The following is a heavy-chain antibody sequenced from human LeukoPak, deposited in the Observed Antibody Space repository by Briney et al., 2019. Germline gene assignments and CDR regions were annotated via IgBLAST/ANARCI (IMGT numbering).Heavy chain of an antibody. D-gene: IGHD1-26*01. Sequence: ASVTVSCTVSVYTLTELSMHWVRQAPGKGLEWMGGFDPEDGETIYAQKFQGRVTMTEDTSTDTAYMELSSLRSEDTAVYYCATQRPPVGATTGFDYWGQGTLVTVSS. CDR2: FDPEDGET. CDR1: VYTLTELS. V-gene: IGHV1-24*01. J-gene: IGHJ4*02. CDR3: ATQRPPVGATTGFDY.